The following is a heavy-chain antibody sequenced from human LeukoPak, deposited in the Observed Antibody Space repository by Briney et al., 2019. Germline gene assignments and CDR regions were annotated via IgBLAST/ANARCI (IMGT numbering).Heavy chain of an antibody. CDR2: IYYSGTT. CDR3: ARLLNRRRPFDY. J-gene: IGHJ4*02. Sequence: PSETLSLTCTVSGGSISGSSYYWGWIRQPPGKGLEWIGSIYYSGTTYYNPSLKSRVTISVDTSKNQFSLKLSSVTAADTAVYYCARLLNRRRPFDYWGQGTLVTVSS. CDR1: GGSISGSSYY. V-gene: IGHV4-39*07. D-gene: IGHD2-8*01.